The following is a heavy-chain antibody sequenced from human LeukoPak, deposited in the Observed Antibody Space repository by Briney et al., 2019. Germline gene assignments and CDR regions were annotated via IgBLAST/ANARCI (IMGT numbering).Heavy chain of an antibody. CDR1: GLTFSSYE. V-gene: IGHV3-48*03. CDR2: ISSGGSTI. CDR3: ARDPIAVAGTWFYFDS. J-gene: IGHJ4*02. D-gene: IGHD6-19*01. Sequence: GGSLRLSCAATGLTFSSYEMNWVRQAPGKGLEWVSYISSGGSTIYYADSVKGRFTISRDNAKNSLYLQLDSLRAEDTAVYYCARDPIAVAGTWFYFDSWGQGTLVTVSS.